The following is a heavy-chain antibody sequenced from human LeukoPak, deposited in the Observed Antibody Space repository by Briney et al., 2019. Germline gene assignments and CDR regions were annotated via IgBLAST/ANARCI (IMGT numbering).Heavy chain of an antibody. V-gene: IGHV3-23*01. D-gene: IGHD6-19*01. CDR1: GFTFSSYA. CDR3: AKDLYPDGYSSGCDY. J-gene: IGHJ4*02. Sequence: GGSLRLSCAASGFTFSSYAMSWVRQAPGKGLEWVSAISGSGGSTYYADSVKGRFTISRDNSKNTLYLQMNSLRAEDTAVYYCAKDLYPDGYSSGCDYWGQGTLVTVSS. CDR2: ISGSGGST.